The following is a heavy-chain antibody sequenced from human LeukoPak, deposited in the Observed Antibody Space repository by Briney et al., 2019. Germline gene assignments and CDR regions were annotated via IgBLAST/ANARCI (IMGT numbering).Heavy chain of an antibody. Sequence: GGSLRLSCAAAGFTFSSDAMSWVRQAPGEGLEWVSAISGSGGSTYYADSVKGRFTISRDNSKNTLYLQMNSLSAEDTAVYYWAKDRKNVPPERLYGYLADYWGQGTLVTVSS. V-gene: IGHV3-23*01. CDR1: GFTFSSDA. J-gene: IGHJ4*02. D-gene: IGHD5-18*01. CDR2: ISGSGGST. CDR3: AKDRKNVPPERLYGYLADY.